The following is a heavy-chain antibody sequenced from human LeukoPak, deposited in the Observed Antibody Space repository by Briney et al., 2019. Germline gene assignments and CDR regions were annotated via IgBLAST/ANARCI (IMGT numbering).Heavy chain of an antibody. Sequence: GGSLTLSCAASGFTFSDYYMSWIRQAPGKGLEWVSYISSSGSTIYYADSVKGRFTISRDNAKNSLYLQMNSLRAEDTAVYYCARGRDCTNGVCYTAGYFDYWGQGTLVTVSS. CDR3: ARGRDCTNGVCYTAGYFDY. CDR2: ISSSGSTI. D-gene: IGHD2-8*01. CDR1: GFTFSDYY. J-gene: IGHJ4*02. V-gene: IGHV3-11*04.